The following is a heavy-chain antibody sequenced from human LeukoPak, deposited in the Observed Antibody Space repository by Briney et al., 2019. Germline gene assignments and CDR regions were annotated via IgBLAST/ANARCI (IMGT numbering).Heavy chain of an antibody. J-gene: IGHJ4*02. CDR2: IKQDGSEK. CDR3: ARGPDY. V-gene: IGHV3-7*01. Sequence: GGSLRLSCGASGFNFSGYWMSWVRQAPGKGLEWVANIKQDGSEKYLADSVKGRFAISRDNAKNSLFLQMNSLRAEDTAVYYCARGPDYWGQGTLVTVSS. CDR1: GFNFSGYW.